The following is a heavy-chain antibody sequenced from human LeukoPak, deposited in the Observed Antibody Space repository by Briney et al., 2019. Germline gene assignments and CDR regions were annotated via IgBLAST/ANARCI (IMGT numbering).Heavy chain of an antibody. Sequence: SETLSLTCTVSGGSISDYYWSWIRQPAGKGLQWIGRIFPGGTTDYNPSLKSRLTMSVDTSMNQFSLKLSSVTAADTAVYFCARMGRINWNPFDYRGQGTLVTVSS. CDR1: GGSISDYY. D-gene: IGHD1-20*01. CDR3: ARMGRINWNPFDY. CDR2: IFPGGTT. J-gene: IGHJ4*02. V-gene: IGHV4-4*07.